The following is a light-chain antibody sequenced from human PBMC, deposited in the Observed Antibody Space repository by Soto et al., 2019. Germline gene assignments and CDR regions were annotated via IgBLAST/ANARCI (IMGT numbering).Light chain of an antibody. CDR3: QQSYSTPWT. CDR1: QGISSY. Sequence: IQLTQSPSFLSASVGDRVTITCRASQGISSYLAWYQKKPGKAPKLLMYRASTLESGVPSRFSGSGSGTDFTLTISSLQPEDFATYYCQQSYSTPWTFGQGTKVDIK. J-gene: IGKJ1*01. V-gene: IGKV1-39*01. CDR2: RAS.